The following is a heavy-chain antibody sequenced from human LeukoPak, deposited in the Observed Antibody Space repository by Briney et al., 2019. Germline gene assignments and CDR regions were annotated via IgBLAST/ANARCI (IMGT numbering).Heavy chain of an antibody. Sequence: SETLSLTCTVSGYSISSGYYWGWIRQPPGEGLEWIGSIYHSGSTYYTPSLKSRVTISVDTSKNQFSLKLSSVTAADTAVYYCASLPFANEDIVANSFDYWGQGTLVTVSS. CDR1: GYSISSGYY. J-gene: IGHJ4*02. D-gene: IGHD2-15*01. CDR2: IYHSGST. CDR3: ASLPFANEDIVANSFDY. V-gene: IGHV4-38-2*02.